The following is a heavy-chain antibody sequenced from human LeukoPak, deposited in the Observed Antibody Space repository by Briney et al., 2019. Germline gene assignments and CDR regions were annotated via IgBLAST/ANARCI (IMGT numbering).Heavy chain of an antibody. CDR1: GFTFGDFA. V-gene: IGHV3-49*03. D-gene: IGHD5-12*01. Sequence: GGSLRLSCTASGFTFGDFAMSWFRQAPGKGLEWVGFIRSEAYGGTTEYAASVKGRFTISRDDSKSIAYLQMNSLRAEDTAVYYCAMSYSGYDYPFDYWGQGTLVTVSS. J-gene: IGHJ4*02. CDR3: AMSYSGYDYPFDY. CDR2: IRSEAYGGTT.